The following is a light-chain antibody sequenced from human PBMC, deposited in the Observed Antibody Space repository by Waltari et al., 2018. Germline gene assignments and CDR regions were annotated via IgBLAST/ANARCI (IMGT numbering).Light chain of an antibody. Sequence: VVLTQSPVTLSLSPGETATLFCRASQTIGTYLAWYQHKLGQSPRLLIYDASTRATGIPAKFSGSGSGTDFTLTISGLEAEDSAIYYCQQRYNWPPLTFGGGTKVQTK. CDR3: QQRYNWPPLT. CDR1: QTIGTY. J-gene: IGKJ4*01. V-gene: IGKV3-11*01. CDR2: DAS.